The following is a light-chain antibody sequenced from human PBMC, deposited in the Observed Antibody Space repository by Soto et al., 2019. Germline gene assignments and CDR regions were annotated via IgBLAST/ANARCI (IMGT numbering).Light chain of an antibody. V-gene: IGKV3-20*01. Sequence: VVMKQSAATVSVYPGEGVTLSCRASQSMTTKLAWYQQKPGQAPRLLIYGASSRATGIPDRFSGSGSGTDFTLTISRLEPEDFAVYYCQQYGSSPLWTFGQRTKVDI. CDR1: QSMTTK. CDR2: GAS. CDR3: QQYGSSPLWT. J-gene: IGKJ1*01.